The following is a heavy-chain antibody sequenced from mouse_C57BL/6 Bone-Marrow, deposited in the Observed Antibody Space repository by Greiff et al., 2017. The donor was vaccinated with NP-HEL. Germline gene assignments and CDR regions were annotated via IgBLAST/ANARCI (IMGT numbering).Heavy chain of an antibody. V-gene: IGHV1-18*01. CDR1: GYTFTDYN. CDR2: INSNNGGT. Sequence: EVQLQQSGPELVKPGASVKIPRKASGYTFTDYNMDWVKQSQGKSPEWIGDINSNNGGTIYNQKFKGKATFTVDKSSSTAYMELRSLTSEDTAVYYCARFYDYDGGFAYWGQGTLVTVSA. J-gene: IGHJ3*01. D-gene: IGHD2-4*01. CDR3: ARFYDYDGGFAY.